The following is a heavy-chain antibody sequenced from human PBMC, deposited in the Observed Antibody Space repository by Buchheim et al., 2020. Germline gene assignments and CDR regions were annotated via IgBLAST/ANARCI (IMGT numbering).Heavy chain of an antibody. V-gene: IGHV4-30-2*01. D-gene: IGHD3-10*01. CDR2: ISWTGTT. CDR3: ARGGVPPAWDNWFDS. J-gene: IGHJ5*01. Sequence: QLQLQESGSGLVKPSQTLSLTCAVSGVSITSDLSSWSWIRQPPGMGLEWIGHISWTGTTYFKSSLKSRVAISIDRSKSQFSLKLTSVTAADTAVYYCARGGVPPAWDNWFDSWGQGTL. CDR1: GVSITSDLSS.